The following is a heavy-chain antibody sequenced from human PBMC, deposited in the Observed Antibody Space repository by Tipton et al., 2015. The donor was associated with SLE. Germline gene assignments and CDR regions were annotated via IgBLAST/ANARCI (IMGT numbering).Heavy chain of an antibody. J-gene: IGHJ3*02. Sequence: LRLSCTVSGGSISSYYWGWIRQPPGKGLEWIGSIYYSGSTNYNPSLKSRVTISVDTSKNQFSLKLSSVTAADTAVYYCALKQLARGAFDIWGQGTMVTVSS. D-gene: IGHD6-6*01. CDR2: IYYSGST. CDR1: GGSISSYY. CDR3: ALKQLARGAFDI. V-gene: IGHV4-59*08.